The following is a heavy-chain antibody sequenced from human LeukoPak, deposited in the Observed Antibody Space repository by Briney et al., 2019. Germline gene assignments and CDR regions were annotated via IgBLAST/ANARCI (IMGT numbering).Heavy chain of an antibody. D-gene: IGHD3-3*01. Sequence: RGSLRLSCAASGFTFRSHAMHWMRQAPGKGPEWVTFISYDGGTTSYTDSVRGRFTISRDNSKNTLYLQMNSLRVEDTAIYYCARDLSGCYTYDYWGQGTLVTVSS. CDR2: ISYDGGTT. CDR3: ARDLSGCYTYDY. CDR1: GFTFRSHA. V-gene: IGHV3-30-3*01. J-gene: IGHJ4*02.